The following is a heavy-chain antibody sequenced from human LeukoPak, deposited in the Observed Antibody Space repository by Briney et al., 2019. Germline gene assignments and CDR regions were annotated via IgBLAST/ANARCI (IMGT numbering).Heavy chain of an antibody. V-gene: IGHV3-11*04. Sequence: GSLRLSCAASGFTFSDYYMSWIRQAPGKGLEWVSYISSSGCTIYYADSVKGRFTISRDNAKNSLYLQMNSLRAEDTAVYYCARDPPVADFWSGYYPFVFDYWGQGTLVTVSS. D-gene: IGHD3-3*01. CDR2: ISSSGCTI. CDR3: ARDPPVADFWSGYYPFVFDY. J-gene: IGHJ4*02. CDR1: GFTFSDYY.